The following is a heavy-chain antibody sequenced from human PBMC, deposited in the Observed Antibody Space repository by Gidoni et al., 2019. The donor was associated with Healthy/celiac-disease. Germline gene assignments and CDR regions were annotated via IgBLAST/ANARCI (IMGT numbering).Heavy chain of an antibody. J-gene: IGHJ6*02. V-gene: IGHV4-39*01. CDR3: ARRYSSSWRPYYYYYGMDV. CDR1: GGSISSSSYY. D-gene: IGHD6-13*01. CDR2: IYYSGST. Sequence: QLQLQESGPGLVKPSETLSLTCTVSGGSISSSSYYWGWIRQPPGKGLEWIGSIYYSGSTYYNPSLKSRVTISVDTSKNQFSLKLSSVTAADTAVYYCARRYSSSWRPYYYYYGMDVWGQGTTVTVSS.